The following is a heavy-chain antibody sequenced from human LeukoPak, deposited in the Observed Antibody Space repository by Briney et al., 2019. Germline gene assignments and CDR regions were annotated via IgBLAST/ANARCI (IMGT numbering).Heavy chain of an antibody. CDR2: ISSGSSTI. CDR1: GFTFS. V-gene: IGHV3-48*04. CDR3: ARGRGAGRSALDI. Sequence: GGSLRLSCAASGFTFSMNWVRQVPGKGLEWVSYISSGSSTIYYADSVKGRFTISRDNASNSLYLQMNSLRADDTAVYYCARGRGAGRSALDIWGQGTMVTVSS. J-gene: IGHJ3*02. D-gene: IGHD1-14*01.